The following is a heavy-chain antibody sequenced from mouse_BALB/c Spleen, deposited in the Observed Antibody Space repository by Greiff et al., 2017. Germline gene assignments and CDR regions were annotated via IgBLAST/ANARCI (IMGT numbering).Heavy chain of an antibody. J-gene: IGHJ4*01. V-gene: IGHV1-7*01. CDR1: GYTFTSYW. CDR3: ARGDTVVDDAMDY. Sequence: QVQLQQSGAELAKPGASVKMSCKASGYTFTSYWMHWVKQRPGQGLEWIGYINPSTGYTEYNQKFKDKATLTADKSSSTAYMQLSSLTSEDSAVYYCARGDTVVDDAMDYWGQGTSVTVSS. D-gene: IGHD1-1*01. CDR2: INPSTGYT.